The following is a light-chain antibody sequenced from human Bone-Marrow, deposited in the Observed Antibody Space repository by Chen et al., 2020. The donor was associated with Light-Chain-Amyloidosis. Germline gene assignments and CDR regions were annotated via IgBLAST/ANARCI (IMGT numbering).Light chain of an antibody. V-gene: IGLV2-14*01. CDR1: SSDVGGDNH. CDR2: EVT. CDR3: SSYTITNTLV. J-gene: IGLJ1*01. Sequence: QSALTQPAPVSGSPGQSITISCTGTSSDVGGDNHVSWYQQHQDKAPKLMIYEVTNRPSWVPDRFSGSKSDTTASLTISGLQTEDEADYFCSSYTITNTLVFGSGTRVTVL.